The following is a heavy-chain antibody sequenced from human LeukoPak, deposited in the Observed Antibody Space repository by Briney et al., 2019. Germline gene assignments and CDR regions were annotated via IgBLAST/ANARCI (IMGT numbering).Heavy chain of an antibody. V-gene: IGHV1-69*05. CDR1: GGTFSSYA. CDR3: ARDRISVDTAMVQDY. D-gene: IGHD5-18*01. CDR2: IIPIFGTA. Sequence: SVKVSCKASGGTFSSYAISWVRQAPGQGLEWMGGIIPIFGTANYAQKFQGRVTITTDESTSTAYMELSSLRSEDTAVYYCARDRISVDTAMVQDYWGQGTLVTVSS. J-gene: IGHJ4*02.